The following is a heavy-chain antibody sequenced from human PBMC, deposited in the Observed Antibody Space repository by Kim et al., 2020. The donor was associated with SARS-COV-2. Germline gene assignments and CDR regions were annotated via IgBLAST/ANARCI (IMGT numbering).Heavy chain of an antibody. CDR2: IRSKAYGGTT. V-gene: IGHV3-49*04. J-gene: IGHJ3*02. CDR1: GFMFGDYA. CDR3: TRSDDFWSGYYRRVAFDI. D-gene: IGHD3-3*01. Sequence: GGSLRLSCTASGFMFGDYAMSWVRQAPGKGLEWVGFIRSKAYGGTTEYAASVKGRFTISRDDSKTIAYLQMNSLKTEDTAVYYCTRSDDFWSGYYRRVAFDIWGQGTMVTVSS.